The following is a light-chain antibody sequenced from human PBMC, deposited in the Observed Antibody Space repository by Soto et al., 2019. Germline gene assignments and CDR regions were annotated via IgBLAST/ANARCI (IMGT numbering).Light chain of an antibody. Sequence: EIVLTQSPGTLSLSPGERATLSCRASQSVSTSDLAWYQQKPGQAPRLLIYGASSRATGIPDRFSGSGAGTDFTLTISRLEPEDLAVYYCQQYGSSPLYSFGQGTKLEIK. CDR1: QSVSTSD. CDR2: GAS. V-gene: IGKV3-20*01. CDR3: QQYGSSPLYS. J-gene: IGKJ2*03.